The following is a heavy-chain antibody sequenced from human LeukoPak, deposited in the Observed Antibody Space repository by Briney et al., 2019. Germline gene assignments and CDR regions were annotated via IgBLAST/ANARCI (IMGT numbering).Heavy chain of an antibody. D-gene: IGHD5-24*01. CDR1: RYTFLGYF. CDR3: ARDGRTMASSQPYYFDS. Sequence: GASVPVSCKASRYTFLGYFMHWVRQAPGQGPAWMGWINPNSGGTNYAQNFEGRVTMTRDTSISTAYKELSRLTSDDTAVYYCARDGRTMASSQPYYFDSWGQGTLVTVSS. CDR2: INPNSGGT. V-gene: IGHV1-2*02. J-gene: IGHJ4*02.